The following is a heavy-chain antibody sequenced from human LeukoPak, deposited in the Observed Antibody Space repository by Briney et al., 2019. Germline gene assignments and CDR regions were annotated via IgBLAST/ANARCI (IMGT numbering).Heavy chain of an antibody. CDR1: GFTFSSHW. D-gene: IGHD3-9*01. Sequence: PGGSLRLSCAASGFTFSSHWMHWVRQGPGKGLVWVSRINSDGSSTTYADSVKGRFTMSRDNAKKSLYLQMNSLRAEDTAVYYCARATTYDILTGFSDYWGQGTLVTVSS. CDR2: INSDGSST. J-gene: IGHJ4*02. V-gene: IGHV3-74*01. CDR3: ARATTYDILTGFSDY.